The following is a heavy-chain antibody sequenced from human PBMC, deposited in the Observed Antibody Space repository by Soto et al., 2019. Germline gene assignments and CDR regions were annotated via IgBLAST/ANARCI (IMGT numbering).Heavy chain of an antibody. Sequence: ASVKVSCKASGYTFTSYYMHWVRQAPGQGLEWMGIINPSGGSTSYAQKFQGRVTMTRDTSTSTVYMELSSLRSEDTAVYYCARAPSYYYGSGSYTTVFDYWGQGTLVTVSS. J-gene: IGHJ4*02. D-gene: IGHD3-10*01. CDR3: ARAPSYYYGSGSYTTVFDY. V-gene: IGHV1-46*03. CDR1: GYTFTSYY. CDR2: INPSGGST.